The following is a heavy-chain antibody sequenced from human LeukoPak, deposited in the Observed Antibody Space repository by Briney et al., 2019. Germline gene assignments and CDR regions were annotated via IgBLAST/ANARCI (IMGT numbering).Heavy chain of an antibody. CDR2: VLYDGGDK. CDR3: ARDRVGSGSYFLDY. V-gene: IGHV3-30*02. D-gene: IGHD3-10*01. J-gene: IGHJ4*02. Sequence: GGSLRLSCAASGFTFNRYAMHWVRQAPGKGPEWVAIVLYDGGDKYYADSVKGRFTISRDNSKNTLYLQVNSLRVEGTAVYYCARDRVGSGSYFLDYWGQGALVTVSS. CDR1: GFTFNRYA.